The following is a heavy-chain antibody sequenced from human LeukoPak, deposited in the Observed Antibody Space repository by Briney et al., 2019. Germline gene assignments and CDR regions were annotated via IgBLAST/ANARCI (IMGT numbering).Heavy chain of an antibody. D-gene: IGHD5-12*01. Sequence: SETLSLTCTVSGGSISSHYWSWIRQPAGKGLEWIGRIYISGSTNYNPSLKSRVTMSIDMSKNQFSLNLTSVIAADTAVYYCARDRSGYSGFEGDPFDIWGQGTMVTVSP. CDR3: ARDRSGYSGFEGDPFDI. CDR1: GGSISSHY. V-gene: IGHV4-4*07. CDR2: IYISGST. J-gene: IGHJ3*02.